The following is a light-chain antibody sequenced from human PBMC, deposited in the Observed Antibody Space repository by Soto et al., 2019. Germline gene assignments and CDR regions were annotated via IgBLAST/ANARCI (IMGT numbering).Light chain of an antibody. V-gene: IGKV3D-15*01. CDR1: QSVSNN. CDR2: GAS. J-gene: IGKJ1*01. Sequence: EIVLTQSPGTLSLSPGERATLSCTASQSVSNNYLDWYQQKPGQAPRLLIYGASNRATGIPVRFSGSGSGTDFTLTISSLQAEDSAVYFCQQYNNWPPCTFGEGTKVDI. CDR3: QQYNNWPPCT.